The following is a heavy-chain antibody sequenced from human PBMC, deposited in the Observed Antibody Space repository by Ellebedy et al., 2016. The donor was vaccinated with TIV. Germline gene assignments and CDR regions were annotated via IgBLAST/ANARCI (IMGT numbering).Heavy chain of an antibody. D-gene: IGHD5-24*01. CDR1: GFTFSSYS. CDR2: ISSSSSYI. V-gene: IGHV3-21*04. CDR3: AKDLRAQRWLRDFTSTVDY. Sequence: GGSLRLSCAASGFTFSSYSMNWVRQAPGKGLEWVSSISSSSSYIYYADSVKGRFTISRDNSKNTLYLQMNSLRAEDTAVYYCAKDLRAQRWLRDFTSTVDYWGQGTLVTVSS. J-gene: IGHJ4*02.